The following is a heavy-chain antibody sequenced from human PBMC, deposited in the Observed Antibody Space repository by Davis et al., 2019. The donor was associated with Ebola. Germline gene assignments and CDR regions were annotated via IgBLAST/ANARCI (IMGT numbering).Heavy chain of an antibody. Sequence: GESLKISCAASGFTFSSYAMSWVRQAPGKGLEWVSAISGSGGSTYYADSVKGRFTISRDNSKNTLYLQMNSLRAEDTAVYYCAKDKLPTVTTLYSMDVWGQGTTVTVSS. V-gene: IGHV3-23*01. CDR3: AKDKLPTVTTLYSMDV. CDR2: ISGSGGST. CDR1: GFTFSSYA. D-gene: IGHD4-11*01. J-gene: IGHJ6*02.